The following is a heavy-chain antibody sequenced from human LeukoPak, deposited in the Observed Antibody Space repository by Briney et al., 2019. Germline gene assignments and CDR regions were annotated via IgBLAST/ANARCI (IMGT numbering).Heavy chain of an antibody. V-gene: IGHV4-39*01. D-gene: IGHD2-2*01. CDR1: GGSTSSSNYY. Sequence: SETLSLPSTASGGSTSSSNYYWGWIRQPPGKGLEWIGSIYYSGSTYYNPSLTSRVTISVNTSTAQFSLKQSSMTAAATAVYYCVRSTNHADFDSWGQGTLVTVSS. CDR2: IYYSGST. CDR3: VRSTNHADFDS. J-gene: IGHJ4*02.